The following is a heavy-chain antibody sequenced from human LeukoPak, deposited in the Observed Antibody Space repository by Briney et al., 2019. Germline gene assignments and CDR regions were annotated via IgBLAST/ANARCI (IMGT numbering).Heavy chain of an antibody. CDR2: INPSGGST. Sequence: ASVKVSCKASGYTFTSYYMHWVRQAPGQGLEWMGIINPSGGSTSYAQKFQGRVTMTRDTSTSTVYMELSSLRPEDTAVYYCARSYDSSGYRGPAFDYWGQGTLVTVSS. CDR1: GYTFTSYY. D-gene: IGHD3-22*01. V-gene: IGHV1-46*01. J-gene: IGHJ4*02. CDR3: ARSYDSSGYRGPAFDY.